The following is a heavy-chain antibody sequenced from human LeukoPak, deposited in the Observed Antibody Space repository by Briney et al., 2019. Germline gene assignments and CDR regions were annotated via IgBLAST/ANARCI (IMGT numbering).Heavy chain of an antibody. CDR1: GFTFTNAW. Sequence: PGGSLRLSCAASGFTFTNAWMSWVRQAPGKGLEWVSVISGSGGSTYYADSVKGRFTISRDNSKNTLYLQMNSLRAEDTAVYFCAKASKYCSGGSCYKAFDNWGQGTLVTVSS. CDR2: ISGSGGST. J-gene: IGHJ4*02. V-gene: IGHV3-23*01. D-gene: IGHD2-15*01. CDR3: AKASKYCSGGSCYKAFDN.